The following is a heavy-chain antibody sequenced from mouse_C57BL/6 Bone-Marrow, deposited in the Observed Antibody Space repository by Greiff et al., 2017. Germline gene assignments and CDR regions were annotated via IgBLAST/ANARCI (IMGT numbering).Heavy chain of an antibody. CDR3: ATSYYYGYFDY. CDR1: GYTFTSYW. V-gene: IGHV1-69*01. Sequence: VQLQQPGAELVMPGASVKLSCKASGYTFTSYWMHWVKQRPGQGLEWIGVIDPSDSYTNYNQKFKGKSTLTVDKSSSTAYMQLSSLTSEDSAVYYCATSYYYGYFDYWGQGTTLTVSS. J-gene: IGHJ2*01. D-gene: IGHD1-1*01. CDR2: IDPSDSYT.